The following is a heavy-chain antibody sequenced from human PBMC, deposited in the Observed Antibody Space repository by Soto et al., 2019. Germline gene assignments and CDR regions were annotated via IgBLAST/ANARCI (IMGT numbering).Heavy chain of an antibody. Sequence: PSETLSLTCTAYGESFNGYYWSWIRQPPGKGLEWIGEIHHSGSTNYNPSLKSRVTFSIDTSKRQFSLKVRSVTAADTAVYYCARGKRGSSWYRGEEKYYYYGMGVWCQGTPVTVSS. CDR2: IHHSGST. CDR3: ARGKRGSSWYRGEEKYYYYGMGV. CDR1: GESFNGYY. J-gene: IGHJ6*02. D-gene: IGHD6-13*01. V-gene: IGHV4-34*01.